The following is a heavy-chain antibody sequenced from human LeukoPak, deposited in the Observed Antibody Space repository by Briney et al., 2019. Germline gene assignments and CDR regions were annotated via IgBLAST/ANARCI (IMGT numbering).Heavy chain of an antibody. V-gene: IGHV4-34*01. CDR1: GGSFSGYY. CDR3: AREKSSYPAFDY. J-gene: IGHJ4*02. Sequence: SDTLSLTCAVYGGSFSGYYWSWIRHPTGKALECIGENNHSGSTNYNPSLKSRVPISIDTAKNQFSLKLSAVTAADTAVYYCAREKSSYPAFDYWGQGTLITVSS. CDR2: NNHSGST. D-gene: IGHD3-16*02.